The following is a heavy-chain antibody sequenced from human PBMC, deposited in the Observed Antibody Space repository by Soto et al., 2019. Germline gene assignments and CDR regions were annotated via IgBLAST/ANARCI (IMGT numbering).Heavy chain of an antibody. J-gene: IGHJ4*02. V-gene: IGHV1-2*02. CDR3: ARSSGRFSDFDH. CDR2: INPNSGDT. D-gene: IGHD1-26*01. CDR1: GYTFTAYD. Sequence: VASVKVSCKTSGYTFTAYDLHWVRQAPGQGLEWMGWINPNSGDTSHAQKFQGRATMSRDTSISTAYLDLTRLTSDDTAVFYCARSSGRFSDFDHWGQGTLVTVSS.